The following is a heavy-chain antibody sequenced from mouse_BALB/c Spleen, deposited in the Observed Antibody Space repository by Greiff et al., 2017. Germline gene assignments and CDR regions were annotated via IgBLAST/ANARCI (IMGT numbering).Heavy chain of an antibody. J-gene: IGHJ4*01. CDR3: AIGRGLLYAMDY. D-gene: IGHD3-1*01. CDR2: ISTYYGDA. V-gene: IGHV1S137*01. Sequence: QVHVKQSGAELVRPGVSVKISCKGSGYTFTDYAMHWVKQSHAKSLEWIGVISTYYGDASYNQKFKGKATMTVDKSSSTAYMELARLTSEDSAIYYCAIGRGLLYAMDYWGQGTSVTVSS. CDR1: GYTFTDYA.